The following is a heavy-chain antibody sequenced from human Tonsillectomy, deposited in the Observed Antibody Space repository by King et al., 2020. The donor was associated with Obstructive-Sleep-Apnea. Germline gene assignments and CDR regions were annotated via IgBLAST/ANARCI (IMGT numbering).Heavy chain of an antibody. CDR3: ARVGSGWSQVFDY. Sequence: QLQESGPGLVKPSETLSLTCTFSGGSISSYYWSWIRQPPGKGVEWIGYVYYSGGTNYNPSLESLVTISVETSKNQFSLKLSSVTAADTAVYYCARVGSGWSQVFDYWGQGTLVTVSS. J-gene: IGHJ4*02. D-gene: IGHD6-19*01. CDR2: VYYSGGT. CDR1: GGSISSYY. V-gene: IGHV4-59*01.